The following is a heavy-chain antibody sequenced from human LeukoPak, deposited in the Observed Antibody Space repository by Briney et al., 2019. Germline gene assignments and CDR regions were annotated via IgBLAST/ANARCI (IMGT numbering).Heavy chain of an antibody. V-gene: IGHV3-53*01. CDR3: ARDYMDV. CDR2: IYVDGST. Sequence: GGSLRLSCAASGFTVSSNYMSWVRQAPGKGLEWVSVIYVDGSTYYADSVKGRFSISRDNSKNTLSLQMNSLRAEDTSVYYCARDYMDVWGKGTTVTVSS. J-gene: IGHJ6*03. CDR1: GFTVSSNY.